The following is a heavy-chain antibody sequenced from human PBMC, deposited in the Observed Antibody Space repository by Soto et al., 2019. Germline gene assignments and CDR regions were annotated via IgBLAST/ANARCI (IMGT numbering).Heavy chain of an antibody. Sequence: GASVKVSCKASGYTFTGYYMHWVRQAPGQGLEWMGWINPNSGGTNYAQKFQGRVTMTRDTSISTAYMELSRLRSDDTAVYYCARTPGYSSSWYFDYWGQGTLVTVSS. CDR3: ARTPGYSSSWYFDY. CDR2: INPNSGGT. CDR1: GYTFTGYY. D-gene: IGHD6-13*01. V-gene: IGHV1-2*02. J-gene: IGHJ4*02.